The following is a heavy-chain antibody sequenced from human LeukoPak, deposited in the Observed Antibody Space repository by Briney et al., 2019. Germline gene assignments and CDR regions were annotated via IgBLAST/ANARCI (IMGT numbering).Heavy chain of an antibody. Sequence: GGSLRLSCAGSGFTFSRNTMSWVRQAPGRGLEWVSAISNTGGRTDYADSVKGRFTIYRDNSKSTLYLQMDSLRAEDTAVYYCARDEDTSALSEYWGQGTLVTVSS. D-gene: IGHD2/OR15-2a*01. J-gene: IGHJ4*02. CDR3: ARDEDTSALSEY. CDR2: ISNTGGRT. CDR1: GFTFSRNT. V-gene: IGHV3-23*01.